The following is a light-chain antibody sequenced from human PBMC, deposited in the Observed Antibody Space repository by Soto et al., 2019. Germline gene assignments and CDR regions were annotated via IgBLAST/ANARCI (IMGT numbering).Light chain of an antibody. CDR1: QSISSS. Sequence: EIVLTQSPGILSLSPGERASLSCGASQSISSSFLAWYQQKPGQAPRLLIYGASTRATGIPARFSGSGSGTEFTLSIGSLQSEDFAVYYCQQYNDWPPTFGQGTKVDI. CDR3: QQYNDWPPT. CDR2: GAS. J-gene: IGKJ1*01. V-gene: IGKV3-15*01.